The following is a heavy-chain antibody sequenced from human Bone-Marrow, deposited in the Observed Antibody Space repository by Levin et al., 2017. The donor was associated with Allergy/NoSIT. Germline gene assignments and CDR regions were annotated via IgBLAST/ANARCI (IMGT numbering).Heavy chain of an antibody. CDR2: INHSGDS. J-gene: IGHJ4*01. Sequence: SCAVNGESFSGFYWTWIRQSPGKGLEWIGQINHSGDSNNNPSLKSRVSTSVDTSKKEFSLRLTSVTAADSGLYYCARGHSTSGFDSWGHGTLVTVSS. V-gene: IGHV4-34*01. CDR3: ARGHSTSGFDS. D-gene: IGHD4-11*01. CDR1: GESFSGFY.